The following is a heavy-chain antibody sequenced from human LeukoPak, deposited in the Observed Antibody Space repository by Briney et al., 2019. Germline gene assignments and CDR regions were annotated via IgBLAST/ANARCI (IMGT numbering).Heavy chain of an antibody. D-gene: IGHD4-17*01. Sequence: SVKVSCKASGGTFSSYAISWVRQAPGQGLEWMGGIIPIFGTANYAQKFQGRVTVTADESTSTAYMELSSLRSEDTAVYYCARDAVGDYGAPWYFDYWGQGTLVTVSS. CDR1: GGTFSSYA. J-gene: IGHJ4*02. CDR3: ARDAVGDYGAPWYFDY. CDR2: IIPIFGTA. V-gene: IGHV1-69*01.